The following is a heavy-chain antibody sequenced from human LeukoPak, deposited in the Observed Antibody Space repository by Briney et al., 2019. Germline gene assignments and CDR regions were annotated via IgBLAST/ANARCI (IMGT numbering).Heavy chain of an antibody. CDR1: GGSFSGYY. J-gene: IGHJ6*02. V-gene: IGHV4-34*01. Sequence: NTSETLSLTCAVYGGSFSGYYWSWIRQPPGKGLEWIGEINHSGSTNYNPSLKSRVTISVDTSKNQFSLKLSSVTAADTAVYYCARHSSTSYYYYGMDGWGQGTTVTVSS. D-gene: IGHD2-2*01. CDR3: ARHSSTSYYYYGMDG. CDR2: INHSGST.